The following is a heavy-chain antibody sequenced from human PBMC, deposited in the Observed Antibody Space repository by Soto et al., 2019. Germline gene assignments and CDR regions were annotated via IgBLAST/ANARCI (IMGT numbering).Heavy chain of an antibody. D-gene: IGHD3-10*01. Sequence: EVQLLESGGGLVQPGGSLRLSCAASGFTFSSYAMNWVRQAPGKGLEWVSAISGSGGSKYYADSVKGRFTISRDNSKNTLNLKMNSLRAEDTAVYYCARGGVGELLWNYYYYGMDVWGQGTTVTVSS. J-gene: IGHJ6*02. CDR2: ISGSGGSK. V-gene: IGHV3-23*01. CDR3: ARGGVGELLWNYYYYGMDV. CDR1: GFTFSSYA.